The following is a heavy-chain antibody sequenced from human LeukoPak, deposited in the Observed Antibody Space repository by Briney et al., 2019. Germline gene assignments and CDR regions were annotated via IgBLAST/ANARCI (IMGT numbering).Heavy chain of an antibody. V-gene: IGHV4-59*02. CDR1: GGSVSSYY. CDR2: IYYSGST. Sequence: PSGTLSLTCTVSGGSVSSYYWSWIRQPPGKGLEWIGYIYYSGSTNYNPSLKSRVTISVDTSKNQFSLKLNSITTADTAVYYCARVRLSGTYLDAFDIWGQGTMVTVSS. D-gene: IGHD1-26*01. CDR3: ARVRLSGTYLDAFDI. J-gene: IGHJ3*02.